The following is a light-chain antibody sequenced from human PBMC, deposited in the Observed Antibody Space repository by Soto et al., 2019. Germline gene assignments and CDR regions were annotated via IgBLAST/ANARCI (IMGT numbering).Light chain of an antibody. V-gene: IGKV4-1*01. CDR1: QSVLSAANNKNQ. CDR3: QQDYSTPWT. J-gene: IGKJ1*01. CDR2: WAS. Sequence: DIVVTQSPDSLAVSLGEGATINCKSSQSVLSAANNKNQLAWYQHKRGQPPMLLIDWASSRASGVPDRFSGSGSGTDFTLTISSLQTDDVAVYYCQQDYSTPWTFGQGTKVEIK.